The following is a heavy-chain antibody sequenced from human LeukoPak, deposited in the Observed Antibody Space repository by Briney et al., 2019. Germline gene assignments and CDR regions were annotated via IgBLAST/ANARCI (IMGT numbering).Heavy chain of an antibody. CDR3: AKNDEDQWLRSAFDI. CDR2: ISYDGSNR. Sequence: GGSLRLSCAASGFTFSNHGKHWVRQAPGKGLEWVAVISYDGSNRYYADSVKGRFTISRDNSKNTLYLQMNSLRVEDTAVYYCAKNDEDQWLRSAFDIWGQGTMVTVSS. D-gene: IGHD6-19*01. J-gene: IGHJ3*02. CDR1: GFTFSNHG. V-gene: IGHV3-30*18.